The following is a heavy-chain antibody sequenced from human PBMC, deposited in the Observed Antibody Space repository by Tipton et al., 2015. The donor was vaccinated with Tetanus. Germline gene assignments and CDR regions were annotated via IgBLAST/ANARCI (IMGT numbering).Heavy chain of an antibody. J-gene: IGHJ2*01. Sequence: GLVKPSETLSLTCTVSGGSVSSGSYYWSWIRQPPGKGLEWIGYIYYSGSTNYNPSLKSRVTISVDTSKNQFSLKLSSVTAADTAVYYCAREPSSTSYKPGYWYFDLWGRGTLVTVSS. V-gene: IGHV4-61*01. D-gene: IGHD2-2*01. CDR3: AREPSSTSYKPGYWYFDL. CDR1: GGSVSSGSYY. CDR2: IYYSGST.